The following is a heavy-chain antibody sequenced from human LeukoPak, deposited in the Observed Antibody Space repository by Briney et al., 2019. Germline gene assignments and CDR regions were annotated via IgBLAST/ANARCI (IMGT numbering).Heavy chain of an antibody. Sequence: ASVKVSCKASGYTFTGYYMHWVRQAPGQGLEWMGWIKPNSGGTNYAQKFQDRVTMTRDTSISTAYMELSRLRSDDTAVYYCAREQGDYGAFDIWGQGTMVTVSS. CDR3: AREQGDYGAFDI. D-gene: IGHD4-17*01. CDR2: IKPNSGGT. V-gene: IGHV1-2*02. J-gene: IGHJ3*02. CDR1: GYTFTGYY.